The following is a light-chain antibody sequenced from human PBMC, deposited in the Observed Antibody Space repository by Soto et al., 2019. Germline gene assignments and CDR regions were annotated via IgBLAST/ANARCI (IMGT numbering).Light chain of an antibody. Sequence: QSALTQPASVSGTPGQSITISCTGTSSDVGSYNLVSWYQQHPGKAPKLMIYEGSKRPSGVSNRFSGSKSGNTASLTISGLQAEDEADYYCCSYAGSRVFVGGTQLTVL. J-gene: IGLJ3*02. CDR2: EGS. V-gene: IGLV2-23*01. CDR1: SSDVGSYNL. CDR3: CSYAGSRV.